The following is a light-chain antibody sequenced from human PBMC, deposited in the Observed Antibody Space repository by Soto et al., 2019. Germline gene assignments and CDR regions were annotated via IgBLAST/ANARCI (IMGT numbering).Light chain of an antibody. Sequence: QSTLTQPASVSGSPGQSITISCTGTSSDIGGYEYVSWYQQHPGKAPRLMIYEVTYRPSGVSNRFSGSKSGSTASLTISGLQAEDEADDYCSSYTDSSTLGLYVFGTGTKVTVL. CDR1: SSDIGGYEY. CDR3: SSYTDSSTLGLYV. J-gene: IGLJ1*01. V-gene: IGLV2-14*01. CDR2: EVT.